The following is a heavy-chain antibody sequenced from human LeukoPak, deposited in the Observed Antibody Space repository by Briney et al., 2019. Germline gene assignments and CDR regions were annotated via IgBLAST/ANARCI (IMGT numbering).Heavy chain of an antibody. V-gene: IGHV3-33*03. CDR3: AKDSGGYVWGSWPGYFDL. J-gene: IGHJ2*01. Sequence: GGSLRLSCAASGFTFSSYGMHWVRQAPGKGLEWVAVIWYDGSNKYYADSVKGRFTISRDNAKNSLYLQMNSLRAEDTALYYCAKDSGGYVWGSWPGYFDLWGRGTLVTVSS. CDR2: IWYDGSNK. CDR1: GFTFSSYG. D-gene: IGHD3-16*01.